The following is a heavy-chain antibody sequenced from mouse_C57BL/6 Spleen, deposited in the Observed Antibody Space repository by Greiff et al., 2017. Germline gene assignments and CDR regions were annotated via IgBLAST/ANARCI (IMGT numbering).Heavy chain of an antibody. J-gene: IGHJ3*01. D-gene: IGHD1-1*01. CDR1: GYTFTSYW. CDR2: IPPSSGST. Sequence: VQLQQPGAELVKPGASVKLSCKASGYTFTSYWMHWVKQRPGQGLEWIGMIPPSSGSTNYNQKFKGKATLTVDKSSSTAYMQLRSLPSEDSAVYYGASPDYYGSSCGFAYWGQGTLVTVSS. V-gene: IGHV1-64*01. CDR3: ASPDYYGSSCGFAY.